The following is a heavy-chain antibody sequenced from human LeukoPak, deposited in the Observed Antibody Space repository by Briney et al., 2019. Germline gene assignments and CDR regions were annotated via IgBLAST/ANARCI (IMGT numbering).Heavy chain of an antibody. CDR1: GDSISSSNSY. CDR2: IYYSGNT. J-gene: IGHJ4*02. V-gene: IGHV4-39*01. Sequence: SETLSLTCIVSGDSISSSNSYWGWIRQPPGKGLEWIGSIYYSGNTYYNASLKSRVSISVDTSKNHFSLRLTSVTAADTAVYYCARQTGSGLFILPGGQGTLVTVSS. D-gene: IGHD3-10*01. CDR3: ARQTGSGLFILP.